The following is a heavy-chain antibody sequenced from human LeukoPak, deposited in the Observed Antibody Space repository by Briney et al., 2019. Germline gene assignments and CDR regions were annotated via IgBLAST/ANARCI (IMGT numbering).Heavy chain of an antibody. D-gene: IGHD2-2*01. V-gene: IGHV1-18*01. J-gene: IGHJ4*02. CDR2: ISTYNGNT. CDR1: GYTFTSYG. Sequence: GASVKVSCKASGYTFTSYGISWVRQAPGQGLEWLGWISTYNGNTHYAQKLQGRVTMTTDTSTTTAYMELRSLRSDDTAVYYCARGLRDFPAFDSWGQGTLVTVSS. CDR3: ARGLRDFPAFDS.